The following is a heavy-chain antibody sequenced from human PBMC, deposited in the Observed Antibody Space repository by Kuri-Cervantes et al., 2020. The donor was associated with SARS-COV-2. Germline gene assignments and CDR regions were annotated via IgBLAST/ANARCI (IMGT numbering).Heavy chain of an antibody. D-gene: IGHD3-22*01. Sequence: GESLKISCAASGFTFSSYGMHWVRQAPGKGLEWVAVISHDGTTQNYADSLKGLFTISRDNSKNTLYLELNSLRADDTAVYYCARSTPFRRLVVISQGGAFDVWGQGTMVTVSS. CDR2: ISHDGTTQ. CDR3: ARSTPFRRLVVISQGGAFDV. J-gene: IGHJ3*01. CDR1: GFTFSSYG. V-gene: IGHV3-30*03.